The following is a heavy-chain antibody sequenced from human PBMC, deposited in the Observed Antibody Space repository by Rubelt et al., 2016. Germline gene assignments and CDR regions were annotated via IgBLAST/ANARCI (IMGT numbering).Heavy chain of an antibody. Sequence: VQLVESGGGVVQPGRSLRLSCAASGLTFSDYGMTWVRQAPGKGLEWVSAITSGGAGTWYAASVKGRFTISRDNSENTLYRQMSSLRAEDTALYYCARHPGSTSYGTIDYWGQGTLVTVSS. J-gene: IGHJ4*02. CDR1: GLTFSDYG. CDR2: ITSGGAGT. CDR3: ARHPGSTSYGTIDY. V-gene: IGHV3-23*04. D-gene: IGHD2/OR15-2a*01.